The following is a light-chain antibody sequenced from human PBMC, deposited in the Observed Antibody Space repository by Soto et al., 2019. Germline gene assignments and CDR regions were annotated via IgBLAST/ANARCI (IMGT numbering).Light chain of an antibody. CDR1: QSLLQTNGNRY. Sequence: DIVMTQSPVSLPVTAGEPATISCRSSQSLLQTNGNRYLDWYLQKPGQSPQLLISLAFNRASGVPDRFSGSGSDTDFTLKISRVEAEDVVLYYCMQSLQTPFTFGGGTRVEIK. CDR2: LAF. J-gene: IGKJ4*01. V-gene: IGKV2-28*01. CDR3: MQSLQTPFT.